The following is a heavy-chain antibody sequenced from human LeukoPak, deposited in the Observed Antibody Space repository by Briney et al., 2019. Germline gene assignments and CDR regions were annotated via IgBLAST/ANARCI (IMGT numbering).Heavy chain of an antibody. Sequence: PSETRSLTSALDGGSFAGYYCSWIRQPPGKGLEWIGEINHSVSTNYNPSLKSQVTISVDTSKNQFSLKLSSVTAADTAVYYCATGVPRNSRRPDFQFQHWGQGKVVTVSS. D-gene: IGHD6-13*01. J-gene: IGHJ1*01. CDR1: GGSFAGYY. V-gene: IGHV4-34*01. CDR3: ATGVPRNSRRPDFQFQH. CDR2: INHSVST.